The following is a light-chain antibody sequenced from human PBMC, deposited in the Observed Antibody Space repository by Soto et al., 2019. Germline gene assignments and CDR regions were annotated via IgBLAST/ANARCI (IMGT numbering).Light chain of an antibody. J-gene: IGKJ1*01. CDR3: QQYGSSPT. Sequence: ENVLTQSPGTLSLSPGERATLSCRASQSVSSSDLAWYQQKPGQAPRLLIYGASSRATGIPDRFSGRGSGTDFTLTISRLEPEDFAVYYCQQYGSSPTFGQGTKVDIK. CDR1: QSVSSSD. V-gene: IGKV3-20*01. CDR2: GAS.